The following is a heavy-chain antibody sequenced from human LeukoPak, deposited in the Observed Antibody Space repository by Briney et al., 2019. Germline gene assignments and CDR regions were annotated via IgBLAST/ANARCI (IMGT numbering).Heavy chain of an antibody. CDR1: GFIFSNYW. CDR3: ATDAAYGYDRFDH. J-gene: IGHJ4*02. CDR2: IKEDGGDK. V-gene: IGHV3-7*01. Sequence: PGGSLSLSCEATGFIFSNYWMAWVRQPPGKELEGGANIKEDGGDKNYMVSMEGRFTISRDNAKNSLYLQMNTVTVEDTAVYYCATDAAYGYDRFDHWGQGTQVTVSS. D-gene: IGHD2-15*01.